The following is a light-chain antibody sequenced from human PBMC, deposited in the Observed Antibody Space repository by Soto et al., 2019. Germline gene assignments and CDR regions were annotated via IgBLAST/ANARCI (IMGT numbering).Light chain of an antibody. Sequence: ENVFRQTPATLSVCPREIATLSCRGSQRVSNYFAWYQQKPGQAPRLLIYDASNRATGIPARFSGSGSGTDFTLTISRLEPEDFAVYYCQQYGSSPITFGQGTRLEN. V-gene: IGKV3-20*01. J-gene: IGKJ5*01. CDR1: QRVSNY. CDR2: DAS. CDR3: QQYGSSPIT.